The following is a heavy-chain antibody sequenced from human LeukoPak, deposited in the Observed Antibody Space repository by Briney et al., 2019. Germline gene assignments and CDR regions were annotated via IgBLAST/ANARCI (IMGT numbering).Heavy chain of an antibody. D-gene: IGHD6-13*01. V-gene: IGHV3-48*03. Sequence: GGSLRLSCAASGFTFSSYEMNWVRQAPGKGLEWVSFISNSGSTTYYADSVKGRFTISRDNAKNSLYLQMNSLRAEDTAVYYCARGVSPLNYYFDYWGQGTLVTVSS. CDR1: GFTFSSYE. CDR2: ISNSGSTT. J-gene: IGHJ4*02. CDR3: ARGVSPLNYYFDY.